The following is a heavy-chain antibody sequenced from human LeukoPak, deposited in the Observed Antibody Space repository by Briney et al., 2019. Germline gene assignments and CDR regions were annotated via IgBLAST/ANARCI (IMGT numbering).Heavy chain of an antibody. CDR1: GFTFSDYW. D-gene: IGHD6-6*01. CDR3: ARRGGSSSRRSPIDY. Sequence: PGGSLRLSCTASGFTFSDYWMTWVRQAPGKGPEWVANIKQDGSQRYYVDSVRGRFTISRDNAKNSLCLQMNGLRAEDTAVYYCARRGGSSSRRSPIDYWGQGTLVTVSS. J-gene: IGHJ4*02. CDR2: IKQDGSQR. V-gene: IGHV3-7*01.